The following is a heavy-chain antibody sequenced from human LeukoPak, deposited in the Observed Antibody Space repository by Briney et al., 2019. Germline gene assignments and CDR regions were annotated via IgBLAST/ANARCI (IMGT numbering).Heavy chain of an antibody. CDR1: GGTFSSYA. J-gene: IGHJ4*02. Sequence: ASVKVSCKASGGTFSSYAISWVRQAPGQGLEWMGRIIPILGIANYAQKFQGRVTITADKSTSTAYMELSSLRSEDTAVYYCAKLLGYCSSTSCTFDYWGQGTLVTVSS. CDR2: IIPILGIA. CDR3: AKLLGYCSSTSCTFDY. V-gene: IGHV1-69*04. D-gene: IGHD2-2*01.